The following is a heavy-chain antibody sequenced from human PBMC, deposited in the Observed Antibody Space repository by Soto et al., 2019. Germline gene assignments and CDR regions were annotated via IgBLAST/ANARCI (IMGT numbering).Heavy chain of an antibody. CDR1: GFTFSSYA. CDR3: ARGASSIIIYF. Sequence: GGSLRPSCAASGFTFSSYAMSWVRQAPGKGLEWVSSISGSGGTTFSADSVKGRFTISRDNSKNTLYLQMNSLRAEDTAIYYCARGASSIIIYFWGKGSPVTVSS. CDR2: ISGSGGTT. V-gene: IGHV3-23*01. J-gene: IGHJ4*02. D-gene: IGHD1-26*01.